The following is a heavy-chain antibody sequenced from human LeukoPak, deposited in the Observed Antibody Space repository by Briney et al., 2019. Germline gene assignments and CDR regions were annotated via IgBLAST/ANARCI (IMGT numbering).Heavy chain of an antibody. CDR2: ISSSGSTI. V-gene: IGHV3-11*01. Sequence: GGSLRLSCAASGFTFSDYYMSWIRQAPGKRLEWVSYISSSGSTIYYADSVKGRFTISRDNAKNSLYLQMNSLRAEDPAVYYCASSIAARYYYYGMDVWGQGTTVTVSS. CDR1: GFTFSDYY. CDR3: ASSIAARYYYYGMDV. J-gene: IGHJ6*02. D-gene: IGHD6-6*01.